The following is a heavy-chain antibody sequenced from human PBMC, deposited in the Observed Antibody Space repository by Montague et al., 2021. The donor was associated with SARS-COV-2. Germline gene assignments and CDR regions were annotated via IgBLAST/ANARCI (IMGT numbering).Heavy chain of an antibody. CDR3: ARAIPNPKLRWFGELLYINYFDY. CDR1: GGSISRYY. J-gene: IGHJ4*02. Sequence: SETLSLTCTVSGGSISRYYWSWIRQPPGKGLEWIGYIYYSGSTNYNPSLKSRVTISVDTSKNQFSLKMSSVTAADTAVCYCARAIPNPKLRWFGELLYINYFDYWGQGTLVTVSS. V-gene: IGHV4-59*01. D-gene: IGHD3-10*01. CDR2: IYYSGST.